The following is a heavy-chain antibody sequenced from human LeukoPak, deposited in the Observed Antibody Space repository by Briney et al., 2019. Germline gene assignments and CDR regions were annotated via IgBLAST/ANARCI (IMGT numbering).Heavy chain of an antibody. J-gene: IGHJ4*02. CDR2: IYSGGST. Sequence: GGSLRLSCAASGFTVSSNYMSWVRQAPGKGLEWVSVIYSGGSTYFADSVKGRFTISRDNSKNTLYLQMNSLRAEDTAVYYCARRAGAYSHPYDYWGQGTLVTVSS. CDR3: ARRAGAYSHPYDY. V-gene: IGHV3-53*01. D-gene: IGHD4/OR15-4a*01. CDR1: GFTVSSNY.